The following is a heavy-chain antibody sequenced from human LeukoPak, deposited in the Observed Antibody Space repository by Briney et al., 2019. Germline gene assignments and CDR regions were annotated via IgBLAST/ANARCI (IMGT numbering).Heavy chain of an antibody. V-gene: IGHV4-4*07. Sequence: PSETLSLTCTVFGGSISSYYWSWIRQPAGKGLEWVGRIYTSGSTNYNPSLKSRVTMSVDTSKNQFSLKLSSVTAADTAVYYCAXXXXXXXXXXTLQSYYYYYMDVWGKGTTVTISS. J-gene: IGHJ6*03. D-gene: IGHD2-15*01. CDR1: GGSISSYY. CDR3: AXXXXXXXXXXTLQSYYYYYMDV. CDR2: IYTSGST.